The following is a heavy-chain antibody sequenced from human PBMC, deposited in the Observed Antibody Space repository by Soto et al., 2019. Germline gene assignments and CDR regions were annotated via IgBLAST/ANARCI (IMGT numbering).Heavy chain of an antibody. CDR3: TRLNSETTVTTSYDYYGMDV. CDR2: IRSIPDSDAT. Sequence: LRLSCAASGFTFSGSALHWVRQASGKGLEWVGRIRSIPDSDATAYAASVKGRFTISRDDSKNTAYLQMNSLKTEDTAVYYCTRLNSETTVTTSYDYYGMDVWGQGTTVTVSS. CDR1: GFTFSGSA. D-gene: IGHD4-17*01. J-gene: IGHJ6*02. V-gene: IGHV3-73*01.